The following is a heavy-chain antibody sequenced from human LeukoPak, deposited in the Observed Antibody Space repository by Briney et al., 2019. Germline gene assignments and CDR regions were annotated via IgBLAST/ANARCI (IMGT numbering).Heavy chain of an antibody. D-gene: IGHD3-3*01. CDR3: AREEHYDFWSGYYRSNWFDP. Sequence: KSSQTLSLTCTVSGGSISSGSYYWSWIRQPAGKGLEWIGRIYTSGSTNYNPSLKSRVTMSADTSKNQFSLKLSSVTAADTAVYYCAREEHYDFWSGYYRSNWFDPWGQGTLVTVSS. V-gene: IGHV4-61*02. CDR2: IYTSGST. J-gene: IGHJ5*02. CDR1: GGSISSGSYY.